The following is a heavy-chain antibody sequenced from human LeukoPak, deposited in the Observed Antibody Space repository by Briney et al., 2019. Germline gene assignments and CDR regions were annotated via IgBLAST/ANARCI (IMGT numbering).Heavy chain of an antibody. CDR1: GFIFSTYS. J-gene: IGHJ4*02. D-gene: IGHD3-22*01. CDR3: ARDTYYYDSSGYYSYYFDY. V-gene: IGHV3-21*01. CDR2: INSSSGSI. Sequence: GSLRLSCAASGFIFSTYSMKWVRQASGKGLGWVSSINSSSGSIYYADSVKGRFTVSRDNAKNSLYLQMNSLRAEDTAVYYCARDTYYYDSSGYYSYYFDYWGQGTLVTVSS.